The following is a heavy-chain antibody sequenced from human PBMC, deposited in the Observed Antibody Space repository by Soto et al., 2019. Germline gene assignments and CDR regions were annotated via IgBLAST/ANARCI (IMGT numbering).Heavy chain of an antibody. CDR2: IYHSGST. CDR3: AVGVARTGYCYYYMGV. Sequence: QVQLQESGPGLVKPSGTLSLTCAVSSGSISSSNWWSWVRQPPGKGLEWIGEIYHSGSTNYNPSLKSRGTRAVDKSQSQFSLKLSSVTAADTAGYYCAVGVARTGYCYYYMGVWGKGTTGTVSS. D-gene: IGHD3-16*01. V-gene: IGHV4-4*02. J-gene: IGHJ6*03. CDR1: SGSISSSNW.